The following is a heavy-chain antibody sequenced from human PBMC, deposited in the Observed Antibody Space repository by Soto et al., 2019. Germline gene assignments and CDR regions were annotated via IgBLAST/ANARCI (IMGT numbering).Heavy chain of an antibody. D-gene: IGHD2-21*02. J-gene: IGHJ3*02. CDR3: ARDSGAYRGGDCYHHDAFDI. V-gene: IGHV1-69*01. CDR2: IIPIFGTA. CDR1: GGTFSSYA. Sequence: QVQLVQSGAEVKKPGSSVKVSCKASGGTFSSYAISWVRQAPGQGLEWMGGIIPIFGTANYAQKFQGRVTITADESTSTAYMELSSLSSEDTAVYYCARDSGAYRGGDCYHHDAFDIWGQGTMVTVSS.